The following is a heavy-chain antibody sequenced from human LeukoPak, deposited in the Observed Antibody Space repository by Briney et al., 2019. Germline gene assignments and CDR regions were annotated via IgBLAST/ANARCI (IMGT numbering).Heavy chain of an antibody. V-gene: IGHV1-69*05. CDR1: GGTFSSYA. D-gene: IGHD3-22*01. J-gene: IGHJ3*02. Sequence: GASVKVSCKASGGTFSSYAISWVRQAPGQGLEWMGGIIPIFGTANYAQKFQGRVTITTDESTSTAYMELSSLRSEDTAVYCCATSPTYYYDSSGQLGGAFDIWGQGTMVTVSS. CDR3: ATSPTYYYDSSGQLGGAFDI. CDR2: IIPIFGTA.